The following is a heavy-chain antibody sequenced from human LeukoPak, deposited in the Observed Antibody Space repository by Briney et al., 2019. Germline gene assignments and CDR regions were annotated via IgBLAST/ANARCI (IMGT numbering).Heavy chain of an antibody. CDR3: ARDFLLLGAPFDY. V-gene: IGHV3-7*01. Sequence: GGSLRLSCAASGFTFSSYWMSWVRQAPGKGLEWVANIKQDGSEKYYVDSVKGRFTISRDNTKNSLYLQMNSLRAEDTAVYYCARDFLLLGAPFDYWGQGTLVTVSS. J-gene: IGHJ4*02. CDR2: IKQDGSEK. CDR1: GFTFSSYW. D-gene: IGHD1-26*01.